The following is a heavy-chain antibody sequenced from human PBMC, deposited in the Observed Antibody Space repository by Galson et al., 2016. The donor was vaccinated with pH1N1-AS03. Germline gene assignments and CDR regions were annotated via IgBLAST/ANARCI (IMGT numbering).Heavy chain of an antibody. CDR2: INGGGSST. D-gene: IGHD3-22*01. Sequence: SLRLSCAASGFTFTTYWMHWVRQAPGRGLVWVSSINGGGSSTRGTDSVKGRFFISRDNAKNTVYLQMNSLRVEDTAVYYCARQDSSGYFHALDMWGQGTMVTVSS. CDR1: GFTFTTYW. V-gene: IGHV3-74*01. CDR3: ARQDSSGYFHALDM. J-gene: IGHJ3*02.